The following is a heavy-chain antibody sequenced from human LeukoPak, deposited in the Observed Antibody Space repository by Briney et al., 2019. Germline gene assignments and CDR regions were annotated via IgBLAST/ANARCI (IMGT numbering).Heavy chain of an antibody. CDR3: AKSGGSCSGGSCYYYYYYMDV. V-gene: IGHV3-23*01. CDR1: GFTFSSYA. CDR2: ISGSGGST. D-gene: IGHD2-15*01. J-gene: IGHJ6*03. Sequence: GGSLRLSCAASGFTFSSYASSWVRRAPGKGLEWVSTISGSGGSTYYADSVKGRFTISRGNSKNTLYLQVNSPRAEDTAVYYCAKSGGSCSGGSCYYYYYYMDVWGKGTTVTVSS.